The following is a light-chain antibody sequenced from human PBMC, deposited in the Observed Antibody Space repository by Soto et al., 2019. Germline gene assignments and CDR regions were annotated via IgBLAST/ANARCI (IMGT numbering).Light chain of an antibody. CDR2: GAS. CDR3: QHYAGSWPMYT. Sequence: EIVLTQSPGTLSLSPGERATLSCRASQSVSSGYLAWYQQKPGHAPRLLMSGASSRATGIPHSLIGSGSGTDFTLTISRLEHEDFAVYYCQHYAGSWPMYTFGGGTKLEIK. CDR1: QSVSSGY. V-gene: IGKV3-20*01. J-gene: IGKJ2*01.